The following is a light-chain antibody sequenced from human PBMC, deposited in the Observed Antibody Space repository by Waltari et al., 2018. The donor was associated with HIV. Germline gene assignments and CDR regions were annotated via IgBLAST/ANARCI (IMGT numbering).Light chain of an antibody. CDR2: AAS. J-gene: IGKJ2*01. CDR3: QQYTTSPYT. V-gene: IGKV3-20*01. CDR1: QSVYSRY. Sequence: EIVLTQSPGTLSLSPGERATLSCRASQSVYSRYLAWYQQKPGQAPRLLSYAASNRATGIPDRFSGSGSGTDFTLTISRLEPEDFAVYYCQQYTTSPYTFGQGTNLEIK.